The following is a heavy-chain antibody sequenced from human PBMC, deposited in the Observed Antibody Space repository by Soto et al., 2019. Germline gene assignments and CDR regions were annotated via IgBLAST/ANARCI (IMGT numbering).Heavy chain of an antibody. D-gene: IGHD2-15*01. CDR3: ARVGGYCSGGSCYSYYYYYGMDV. Sequence: ASVKVSCKASGYTFTSYGISWVRQAPGQGLEWMGWISAYNGNTNYAQKLQGRVTMTTDTSTSTAYMELRSLRSDDTAVYYCARVGGYCSGGSCYSYYYYYGMDVWGQGTTVTVSS. V-gene: IGHV1-18*01. CDR2: ISAYNGNT. CDR1: GYTFTSYG. J-gene: IGHJ6*02.